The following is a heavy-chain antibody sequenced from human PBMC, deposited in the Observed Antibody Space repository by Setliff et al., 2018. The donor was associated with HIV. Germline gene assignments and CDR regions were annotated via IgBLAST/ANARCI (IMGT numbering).Heavy chain of an antibody. Sequence: PSETLSLTCTVSGESLAGSRYSWGWVRQSPGQGLEWLGNLFHTGSSYFNPSLKSRLTTSVDTSNNQFSLKLSSVTAADTAVYYCARGGGTSSPIDYHYYIDVWGKGTTVTVSS. CDR1: GESLAGSRYS. D-gene: IGHD6-6*01. V-gene: IGHV4-39*01. J-gene: IGHJ6*03. CDR3: ARGGGTSSPIDYHYYIDV. CDR2: LFHTGSS.